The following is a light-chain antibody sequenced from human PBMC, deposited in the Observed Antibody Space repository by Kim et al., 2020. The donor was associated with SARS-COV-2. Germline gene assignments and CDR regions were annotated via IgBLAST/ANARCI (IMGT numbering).Light chain of an antibody. CDR2: AAS. CDR1: QDISSW. Sequence: SASVGDRVSITCRASQDISSWLAWYQQQPGKAPRLLIYAASTLQSGVPSRFSGSGSGTDFTLTISGLQPEDLATYYCQQSSVSPYTFGQGTKLEI. CDR3: QQSSVSPYT. V-gene: IGKV1D-12*01. J-gene: IGKJ2*01.